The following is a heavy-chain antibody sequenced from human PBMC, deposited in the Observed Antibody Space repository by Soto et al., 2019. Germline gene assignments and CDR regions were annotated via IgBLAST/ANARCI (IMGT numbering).Heavy chain of an antibody. D-gene: IGHD5-18*01. J-gene: IGHJ6*02. Sequence: PGESLKISCKGSGYGFTSYWISWVRQMPGKGLEWMGRIDPSDSYTNYSPSFQGHVTIPADKSISTAYLQWSSLKASDTAMYYCASARGDTATEYNWHYGMDVWGQGTTVTVSS. CDR1: GYGFTSYW. V-gene: IGHV5-10-1*01. CDR2: IDPSDSYT. CDR3: ASARGDTATEYNWHYGMDV.